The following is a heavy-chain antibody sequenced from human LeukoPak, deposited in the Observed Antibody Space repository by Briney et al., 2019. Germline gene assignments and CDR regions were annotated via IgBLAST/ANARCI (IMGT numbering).Heavy chain of an antibody. D-gene: IGHD2-15*01. CDR2: IQNSVTN. J-gene: IGHJ5*02. V-gene: IGHV4-39*01. Sequence: SETLSLTCSVSGGSITTTGYYWGWIRPSPGKGLEWIGNIQNSVTNFYNPSLRSRVTMYVDTSKNEVSLNLYSVPGADTAVYYCARLIAYCNVYSCPGWGSWGQGTLVTVSS. CDR1: GGSITTTGYY. CDR3: ARLIAYCNVYSCPGWGS.